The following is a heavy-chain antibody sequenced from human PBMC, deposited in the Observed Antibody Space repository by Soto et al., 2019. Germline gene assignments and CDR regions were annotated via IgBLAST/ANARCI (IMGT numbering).Heavy chain of an antibody. D-gene: IGHD6-19*01. CDR1: GFTFSSYW. V-gene: IGHV3-74*01. CDR3: ARGRIAVAGFEY. CDR2: INSDGSST. Sequence: GGSLRLSCAASGFTFSSYWMHWVRQAPGKGLVWVSRINSDGSSTSYADSVKGRFTLSRDNAKNTLYLQMNSLRAEDTAVYYCARGRIAVAGFEYWGQGTLVTVSS. J-gene: IGHJ4*02.